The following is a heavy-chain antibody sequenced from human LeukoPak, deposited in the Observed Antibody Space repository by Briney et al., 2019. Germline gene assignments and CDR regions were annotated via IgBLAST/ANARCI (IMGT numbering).Heavy chain of an antibody. D-gene: IGHD3-10*01. CDR3: ARRKGLRFGKTNYYMDV. V-gene: IGHV4-34*01. CDR2: INHSGST. J-gene: IGHJ6*03. CDR1: GGSFSGYY. Sequence: MPSETLSLTCAVYGGSFSGYYWSWIRQPPGKGLEWIGEINHSGSTNYNPSLKSRVTISVDTSKNQFSLKLSSVTAADTAVYYCARRKGLRFGKTNYYMDVWGKGTTVTISS.